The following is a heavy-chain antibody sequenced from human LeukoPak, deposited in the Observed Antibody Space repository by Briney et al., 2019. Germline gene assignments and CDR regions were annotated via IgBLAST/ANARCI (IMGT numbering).Heavy chain of an antibody. CDR2: IYYSGTT. V-gene: IGHV4-39*07. CDR1: GGSISSSSYY. D-gene: IGHD2-2*02. CDR3: ARLGYCSSTSCYTSDYYYYYMDV. Sequence: PSETLSLTCSVSGGSISSSSYYWGWIHQPPGKGLEWIGTIYYSGTTYYNPSLKSRVTISVDTSKNQFSLKLTSVTAADTAVYYCARLGYCSSTSCYTSDYYYYYMDVWGKGTTVTVSS. J-gene: IGHJ6*03.